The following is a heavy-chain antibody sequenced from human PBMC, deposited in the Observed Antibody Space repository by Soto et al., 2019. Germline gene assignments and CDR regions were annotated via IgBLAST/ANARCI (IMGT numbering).Heavy chain of an antibody. J-gene: IGHJ4*02. V-gene: IGHV1-18*01. D-gene: IGHD3-10*01. CDR2: ISAYNGNT. CDR3: AGGWFGEFVYDFDY. CDR1: GYTFTSYG. Sequence: ASVKVSCKASGYTFTSYGISWVRQAPGQGLEWMGWISAYNGNTNYAQKLQGRVTMTTDTSTSTAYMELRSLRSDDSAVYYCAGGWFGEFVYDFDYWGQGTLVTVSS.